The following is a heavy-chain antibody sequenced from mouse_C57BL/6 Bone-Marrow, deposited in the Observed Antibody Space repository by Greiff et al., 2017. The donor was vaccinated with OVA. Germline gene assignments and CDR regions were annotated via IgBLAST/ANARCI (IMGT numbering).Heavy chain of an antibody. V-gene: IGHV5-9*01. CDR3: ASLHPAWFAY. Sequence: EVQLVESGGGLVKPGGSLKLSCAASGFTFSSYTMSWVRQTPEKRLEWVATISGGGGNTYYPDSVKGRFTISRDNAKNTLYLQMRSLRSEDTALYYCASLHPAWFAYWGQGTLVTVSA. D-gene: IGHD1-2*01. CDR1: GFTFSSYT. J-gene: IGHJ3*01. CDR2: ISGGGGNT.